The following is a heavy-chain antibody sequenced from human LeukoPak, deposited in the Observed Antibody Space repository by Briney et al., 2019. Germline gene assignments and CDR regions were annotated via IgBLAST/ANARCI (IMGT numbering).Heavy chain of an antibody. D-gene: IGHD6-19*01. CDR3: TRRAPSGIAVAGTSVDY. CDR2: IRSRANSYAT. V-gene: IGHV3-73*01. CDR1: GFTFSGSA. J-gene: IGHJ4*02. Sequence: GGSLKLSCAASGFTFSGSAMRWVRQASGKGLEWVGRIRSRANSYATAYAASVKGRFTISRDDSKNTAHLQMNSLKTEDTAVYYCTRRAPSGIAVAGTSVDYWGQGTLVTVSS.